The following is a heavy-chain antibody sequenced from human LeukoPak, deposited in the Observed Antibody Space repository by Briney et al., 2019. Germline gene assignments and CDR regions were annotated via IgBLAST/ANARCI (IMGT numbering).Heavy chain of an antibody. J-gene: IGHJ4*02. V-gene: IGHV3-23*01. Sequence: GGSLRLSCAASGFTFSSYAMSWVRQAPGKGLEWVSAISGSGGSTYYADSVKGRFTISRDNSKNTLYLQMNGLRAEDTAVYYCAKAGTGPTTFDYWGQGTLVTVSS. D-gene: IGHD6-13*01. CDR1: GFTFSSYA. CDR2: ISGSGGST. CDR3: AKAGTGPTTFDY.